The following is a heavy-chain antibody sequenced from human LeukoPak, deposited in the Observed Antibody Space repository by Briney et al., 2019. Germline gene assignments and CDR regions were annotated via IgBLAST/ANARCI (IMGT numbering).Heavy chain of an antibody. V-gene: IGHV4-38-2*02. CDR3: ARSKTLRRYYYDSSGYPLNQYYFDY. D-gene: IGHD3-22*01. CDR2: IYRTGTT. CDR1: GYSIGNDF. J-gene: IGHJ4*02. Sequence: SETLSLTCTVSGYSIGNDFWGWIRQPPGKGLEWIGNIYRTGTTFNNPSLQSRLSMSVDTSKNTFSLNLKSVTAADTAVYYCARSKTLRRYYYDSSGYPLNQYYFDYWGQGTLVTVSS.